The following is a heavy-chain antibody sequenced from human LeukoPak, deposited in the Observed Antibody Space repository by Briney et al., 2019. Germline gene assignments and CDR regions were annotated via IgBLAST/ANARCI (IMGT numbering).Heavy chain of an antibody. Sequence: ASVKVSCKASGYTFTSYDINWVRQATGQGLEWMGWMNPNSGNTGYAQKFQGRVTMTRNTSISTAYMELSSLRSEDTAVYYCARGRYWYSSGWNSATRNWFDPWGQGTLVTVSS. V-gene: IGHV1-8*01. CDR2: MNPNSGNT. CDR3: ARGRYWYSSGWNSATRNWFDP. CDR1: GYTFTSYD. D-gene: IGHD6-19*01. J-gene: IGHJ5*02.